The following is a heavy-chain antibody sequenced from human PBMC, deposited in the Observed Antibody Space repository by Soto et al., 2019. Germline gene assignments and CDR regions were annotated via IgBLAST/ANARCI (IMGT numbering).Heavy chain of an antibody. CDR2: ISNSSRYI. J-gene: IGHJ4*02. V-gene: IGHV3-21*01. Sequence: PGGSLRLSCAASGFTLSSYSMNWVRQAPGKGLEWVSSISNSSRYIYYAHSVKGRFSISTDNAKNSLYPQMNSLRAEDTAVYYCARGFPAERAAAGSFDCWGQGTLVAVSS. D-gene: IGHD6-13*01. CDR3: ARGFPAERAAAGSFDC. CDR1: GFTLSSYS.